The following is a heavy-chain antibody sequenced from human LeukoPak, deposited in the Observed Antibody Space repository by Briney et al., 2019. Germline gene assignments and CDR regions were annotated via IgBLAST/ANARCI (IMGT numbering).Heavy chain of an antibody. CDR2: IYYSGST. D-gene: IGHD5-18*01. CDR1: GGSISSYY. J-gene: IGHJ4*02. CDR3: ARSTGNSYGHYFEY. V-gene: IGHV4-59*12. Sequence: SETLSLTCTVSGGSISSYYWSWIRQPPGKGLEWIGYIYYSGSTYYNPSLNSRLTISVDTSKNHFSLKLSSVTPADTAVYYCARSTGNSYGHYFEYWGQGTLVTVSS.